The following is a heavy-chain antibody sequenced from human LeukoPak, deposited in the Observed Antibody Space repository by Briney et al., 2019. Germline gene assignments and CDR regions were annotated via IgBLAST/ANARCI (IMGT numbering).Heavy chain of an antibody. D-gene: IGHD2-2*01. V-gene: IGHV3-21*01. CDR3: ARGRGCSSMSCYPDY. J-gene: IGHJ4*02. Sequence: KSGGSLRLSCAASGFSFSDYSINWVRQAPGKGLEWVSSISPRSSYRYYADSVKGRFTISRDNAKNSLNLQMNSLRAEDTAVYYCARGRGCSSMSCYPDYWGQGTLVTVSS. CDR1: GFSFSDYS. CDR2: ISPRSSYR.